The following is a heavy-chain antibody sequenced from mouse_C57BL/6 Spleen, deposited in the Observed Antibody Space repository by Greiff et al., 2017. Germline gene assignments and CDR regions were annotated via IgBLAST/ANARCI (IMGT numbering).Heavy chain of an antibody. J-gene: IGHJ2*01. CDR3: ARSDKDYYGSSYDY. V-gene: IGHV1-69*01. CDR1: GYTFTSYW. D-gene: IGHD1-1*01. Sequence: QVQLQQPGAELVMPGASVKLSCKASGYTFTSYWMHWVKQRPGQGLEWIGEIDPSDSYTNYNQKFKGKSTLTVDKSSSTAYMQLSSRTSEDSAVYYCARSDKDYYGSSYDYWGQGTTLTVSS. CDR2: IDPSDSYT.